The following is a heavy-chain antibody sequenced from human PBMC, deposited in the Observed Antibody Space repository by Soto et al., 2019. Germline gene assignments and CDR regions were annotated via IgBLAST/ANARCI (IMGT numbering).Heavy chain of an antibody. V-gene: IGHV3-30-3*01. Sequence: GGSLRLSCAASGFTFSSYAMHWVRQAPGKGLEWVAVISYDGSNKYYADSVKGRFTISRDNSKNTLYLQMNSLRAEDTAVYYCARDNQRYCSGGSCYTGWFDPWGQGTLVTVSS. CDR2: ISYDGSNK. J-gene: IGHJ5*02. D-gene: IGHD2-15*01. CDR3: ARDNQRYCSGGSCYTGWFDP. CDR1: GFTFSSYA.